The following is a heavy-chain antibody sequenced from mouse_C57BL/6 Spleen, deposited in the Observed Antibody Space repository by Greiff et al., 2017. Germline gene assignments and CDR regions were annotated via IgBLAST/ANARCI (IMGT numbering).Heavy chain of an antibody. CDR1: GFTFSDYG. CDR2: ISSGSSTI. V-gene: IGHV5-17*01. D-gene: IGHD2-3*01. Sequence: EVKVVESGGGLVKPGGSLKLSCAASGFTFSDYGMHWVRQAPEKGLEWVAYISSGSSTIYYADTVKGRFTISRDNAKNTLFLQMTSLRSEDTAMYYCARPMVTSGRYYAMDYWGQGTSVTVSS. J-gene: IGHJ4*01. CDR3: ARPMVTSGRYYAMDY.